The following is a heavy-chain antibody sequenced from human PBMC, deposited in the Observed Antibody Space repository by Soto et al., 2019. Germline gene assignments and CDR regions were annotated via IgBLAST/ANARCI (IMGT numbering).Heavy chain of an antibody. J-gene: IGHJ6*03. CDR1: GFTFSSYA. CDR3: ARDPYVLRYFDWLDYYMDV. D-gene: IGHD3-9*01. Sequence: GGSLRLSCAASGFTFSSYAMHWVRQAPGKGLEYVSAISSNGGSTYYANSVKGRFTISRDNSKNTLYLQMGSLRAEDMAVYYCARDPYVLRYFDWLDYYMDVWGKGTTVTVSS. CDR2: ISSNGGST. V-gene: IGHV3-64*01.